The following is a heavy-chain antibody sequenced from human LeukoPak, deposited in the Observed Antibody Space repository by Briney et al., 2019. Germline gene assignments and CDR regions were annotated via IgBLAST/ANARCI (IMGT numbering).Heavy chain of an antibody. J-gene: IGHJ4*02. CDR3: ARDQSYYVY. D-gene: IGHD3-22*01. CDR1: GVSFSSYG. CDR2: IWYDGSNK. V-gene: IGHV3-33*01. Sequence: SLTLTCAASGVSFSSYGMRWVRQPPGKGLEWVAIIWYDGSNKYYADSVKGRFTISRDNSKDTLYLQMNSLRAEDTAVYYCARDQSYYVYWGQGTLVTVSS.